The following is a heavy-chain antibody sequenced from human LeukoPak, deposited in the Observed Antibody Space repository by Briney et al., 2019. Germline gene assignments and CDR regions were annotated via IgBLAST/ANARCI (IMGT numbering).Heavy chain of an antibody. Sequence: GGSLRLSCAASGFTFSTYNMNWVRQAPGKGLEWLSSITSSSSYIYYADSVEGRFTISRDNAKNSLYLQMNSLRDEDTAVYYCARDPYSGSYGDYYYYYMDVWGKGTTVTISS. D-gene: IGHD1-26*01. V-gene: IGHV3-21*01. CDR2: ITSSSSYI. J-gene: IGHJ6*03. CDR1: GFTFSTYN. CDR3: ARDPYSGSYGDYYYYYMDV.